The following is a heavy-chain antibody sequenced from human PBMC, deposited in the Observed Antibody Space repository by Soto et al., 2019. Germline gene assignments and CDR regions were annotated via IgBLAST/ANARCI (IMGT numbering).Heavy chain of an antibody. J-gene: IGHJ3*01. D-gene: IGHD1-26*01. CDR3: ARGDRGAFDL. Sequence: EVQLVESGGGLVRPGGSLRLSCAASXFXFSYYWMHWVRQAPGKGLVWVSRIHSDGSSTTYADFVKGRFIISRDNARNTVDLQMNSVRVEDTAVYYCARGDRGAFDLWGQGTVVTVSS. V-gene: IGHV3-74*01. CDR2: IHSDGSST. CDR1: XFXFSYYW.